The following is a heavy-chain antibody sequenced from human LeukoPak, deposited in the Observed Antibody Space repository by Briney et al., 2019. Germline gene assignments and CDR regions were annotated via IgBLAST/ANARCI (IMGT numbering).Heavy chain of an antibody. J-gene: IGHJ4*02. D-gene: IGHD3-22*01. CDR1: GGSISSYY. V-gene: IGHV4-4*07. Sequence: SETLSLTCTFPGGSISSYYWSWIRQPAGKGLEWIGRIHTSGSTNYNPSLKSRVTMSVDTSKNQFSLKLSSVTAADTAVYYCARDVYYYDSSGRYYFDYWGQGTLVTVSS. CDR3: ARDVYYYDSSGRYYFDY. CDR2: IHTSGST.